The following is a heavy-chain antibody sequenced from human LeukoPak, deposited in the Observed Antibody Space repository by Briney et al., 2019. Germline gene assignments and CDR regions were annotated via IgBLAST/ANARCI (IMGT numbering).Heavy chain of an antibody. Sequence: PETLSLTCTVSGGSISSYYWSWIRQPPGKGLEWIAYICYSGSTKYYPSLKSRVIISVDTSKNQFSLKLRHVTVADKAVFYFAGEASWGAGGDAFDIWGQGTMVTVSS. CDR2: ICYSGST. V-gene: IGHV4-59*01. J-gene: IGHJ3*02. CDR1: GGSISSYY. CDR3: AGEASWGAGGDAFDI. D-gene: IGHD3-16*01.